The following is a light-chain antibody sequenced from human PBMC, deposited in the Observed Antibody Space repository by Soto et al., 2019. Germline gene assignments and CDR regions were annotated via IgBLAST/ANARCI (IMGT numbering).Light chain of an antibody. CDR2: GAS. CDR3: QQYGRSPFT. V-gene: IGKV3-20*01. Sequence: EIVLTQSPGTLSLSPGERATLSCRASQSVSRNNLAWYQQRPGQAPRVVIYGASTRATGIPERFSGSGSGTDVTLTISRLEPEDFAVYYCQQYGRSPFTFGPGTKVDIK. J-gene: IGKJ3*01. CDR1: QSVSRNN.